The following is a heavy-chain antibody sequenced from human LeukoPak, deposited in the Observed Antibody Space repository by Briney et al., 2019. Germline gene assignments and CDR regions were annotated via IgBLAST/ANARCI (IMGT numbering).Heavy chain of an antibody. D-gene: IGHD5-12*01. Sequence: GASVKVSCKASGYTFTSYDINWVRQATGQGLEWMGWMNPNSGNTGYAQKFQGRVTITRNTSISTAYMELSSLRSEDTAVYYCARGDGYSGYGQKDYWGQGTLVTVSS. J-gene: IGHJ4*02. V-gene: IGHV1-8*03. CDR2: MNPNSGNT. CDR1: GYTFTSYD. CDR3: ARGDGYSGYGQKDY.